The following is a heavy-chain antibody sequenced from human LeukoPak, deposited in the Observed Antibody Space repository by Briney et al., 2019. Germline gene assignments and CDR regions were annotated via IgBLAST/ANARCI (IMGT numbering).Heavy chain of an antibody. J-gene: IGHJ4*02. CDR1: GFTFSSYG. CDR2: ISYDGNNK. V-gene: IGHV3-30*18. D-gene: IGHD3-10*01. CDR3: AKDVSMFRGLIITARSSPDY. Sequence: GGSLRLSCAASGFTFSSYGMHWVRQAPGKGLEWVAVISYDGNNKYYADSVKGRFTISRDNSKNTLYLQMNSLRAEDTAVYYCAKDVSMFRGLIITARSSPDYWGQGTLVTVSS.